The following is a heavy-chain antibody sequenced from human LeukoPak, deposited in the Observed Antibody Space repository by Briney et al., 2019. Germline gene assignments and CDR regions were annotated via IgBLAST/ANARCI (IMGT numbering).Heavy chain of an antibody. Sequence: PGGSLRLSCAGPGFTFSSYAMSWVRQAPGKGLEWVSAISGSGGSTYYADSVKGRFTISRDNSKNTLYLQVNSLRAEDTAVYYCARDYSSGYYRTFDYWGQGTLVTVSS. CDR3: ARDYSSGYYRTFDY. CDR2: ISGSGGST. J-gene: IGHJ4*02. D-gene: IGHD3-22*01. CDR1: GFTFSSYA. V-gene: IGHV3-23*01.